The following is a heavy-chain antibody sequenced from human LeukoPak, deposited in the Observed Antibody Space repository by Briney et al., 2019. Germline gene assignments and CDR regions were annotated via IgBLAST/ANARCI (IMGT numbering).Heavy chain of an antibody. J-gene: IGHJ3*02. CDR3: ARRSEALWFVDTRSAFDI. CDR1: GSTVSRYA. CDR2: ISSSGSTI. V-gene: IGHV3-48*03. D-gene: IGHD3-10*01. Sequence: PGGSPSPACAISGSTVSRYAMGCVRQAPGKGLEWVSYISSSGSTIYYADSVKGRFTISRDNAKNSLYLHMNSLRAKDTAVYYCARRSEALWFVDTRSAFDIWGQGTMVTVSS.